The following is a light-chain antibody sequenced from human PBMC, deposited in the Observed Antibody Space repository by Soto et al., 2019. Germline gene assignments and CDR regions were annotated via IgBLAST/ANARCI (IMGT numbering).Light chain of an antibody. Sequence: QSALTQPPSASGSHGQPVTISCTGTSSDVGGYNYVSWYQQYPGRAPKLLIYEVTQRPSGVPDRFSGSKSGNTASLTVSGLQAEDEADYYCSSYAASNNFYFVFGGGTKVTVL. CDR2: EVT. J-gene: IGLJ3*02. V-gene: IGLV2-8*01. CDR1: SSDVGGYNY. CDR3: SSYAASNNFYFV.